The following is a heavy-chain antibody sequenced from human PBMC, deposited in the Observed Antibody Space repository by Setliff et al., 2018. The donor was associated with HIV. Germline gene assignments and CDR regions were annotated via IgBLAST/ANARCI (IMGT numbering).Heavy chain of an antibody. CDR1: GYVFSDFY. D-gene: IGHD2-15*01. J-gene: IGHJ5*02. V-gene: IGHV1-2*06. CDR2: INSKSGFT. Sequence: ASVKVSCKASGYVFSDFYIHWIRQAPGQGLEWVGRINSKSGFTYIAQKFRDRVTITRDTSADTVYMELSSLRSEDTAVYYCARDRCNGIKCYLYNWFDPWGQGTLVTVSS. CDR3: ARDRCNGIKCYLYNWFDP.